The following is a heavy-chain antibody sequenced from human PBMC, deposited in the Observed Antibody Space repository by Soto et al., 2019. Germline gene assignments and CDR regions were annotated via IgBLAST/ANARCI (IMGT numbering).Heavy chain of an antibody. CDR1: GDSVSSNSAA. V-gene: IGHV6-1*01. CDR2: TYYRSKWYN. J-gene: IGHJ6*02. CDR3: ARVRYCSSTSCYIMDYYYGMDV. D-gene: IGHD2-2*02. Sequence: SQTLSLTCAISGDSVSSNSAAWNWIRQSPSRGLEWLGRTYYRSKWYNDYAVSVKSRITINPDTSKNQFSLQLNSVTPEDTAVYYCARVRYCSSTSCYIMDYYYGMDVWGHGTTVTVS.